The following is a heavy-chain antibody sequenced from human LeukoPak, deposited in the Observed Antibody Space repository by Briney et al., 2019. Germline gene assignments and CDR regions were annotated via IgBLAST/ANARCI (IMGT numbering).Heavy chain of an antibody. J-gene: IGHJ4*02. CDR1: GFTFSSYG. CDR3: AGTHYYDGNLDY. Sequence: GGSLRLSCAASGFTFSSYGMSWVRQAPGKGLEWVSAISGSGGSTYYADSVKGRFTISRDNSKNTLYLQMNSLRAEDTAVYYCAGTHYYDGNLDYWGQGTLVTVSS. CDR2: ISGSGGST. V-gene: IGHV3-23*01. D-gene: IGHD3-22*01.